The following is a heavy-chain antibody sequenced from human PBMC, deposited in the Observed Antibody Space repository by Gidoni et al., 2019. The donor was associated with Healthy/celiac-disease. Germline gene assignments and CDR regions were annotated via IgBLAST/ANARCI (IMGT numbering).Heavy chain of an antibody. J-gene: IGHJ4*02. Sequence: EVQLLASGGGLVQPGGSLRLSCAASGFTFSSYAMSWVRQAPGKGLEWVSAISGSGGSTYYADSVKGRFTISRDNSKNTLYLQMNSLRAEDTAVYYCATRITMIVVVMVDYWGQGTLVTVSS. V-gene: IGHV3-23*01. CDR1: GFTFSSYA. CDR2: ISGSGGST. D-gene: IGHD3-22*01. CDR3: ATRITMIVVVMVDY.